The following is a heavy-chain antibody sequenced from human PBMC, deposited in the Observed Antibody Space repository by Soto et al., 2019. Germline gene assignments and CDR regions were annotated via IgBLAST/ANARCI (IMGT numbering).Heavy chain of an antibody. J-gene: IGHJ6*02. V-gene: IGHV3-7*03. D-gene: IGHD6-6*01. CDR1: GFTFSSYW. Sequence: EVQLVESGGGLVQPGGSLRLSCAASGFTFSSYWMSWVRQAPGKGLEWVANIKQEGSEKYYVDSVKGRFTISGDNAKNSLYLKMNSLRAEDTGVYYCARDGRSSSPRYYHYGMDVWGQGTKVTVSS. CDR3: ARDGRSSSPRYYHYGMDV. CDR2: IKQEGSEK.